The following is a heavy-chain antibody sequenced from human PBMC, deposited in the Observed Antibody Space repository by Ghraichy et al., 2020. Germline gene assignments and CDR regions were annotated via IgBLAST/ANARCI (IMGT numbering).Heavy chain of an antibody. D-gene: IGHD3-22*01. CDR3: ARAIPKDYYDSSGSNDY. J-gene: IGHJ4*02. V-gene: IGHV3-11*01. Sequence: GGSLRLSCAASGFTFSDYYMSWIRQAPGKGLEWVSYISSSGSTIYYADSVKGRFTISRDNAKNSLYPQMNSLRAEDTAVYYCARAIPKDYYDSSGSNDYWGQGTLVTVSS. CDR1: GFTFSDYY. CDR2: ISSSGSTI.